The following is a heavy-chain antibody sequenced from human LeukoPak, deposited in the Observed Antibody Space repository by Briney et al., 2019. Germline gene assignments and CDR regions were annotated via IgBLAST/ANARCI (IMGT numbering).Heavy chain of an antibody. D-gene: IGHD6-19*01. CDR1: GFTFSYYA. CDR3: AKTNNGWYYFDY. V-gene: IGHV3-23*01. CDR2: ISSNGGST. J-gene: IGHJ4*02. Sequence: PGGSLRLSCAASGFTFSYYAMSWVRQAPGKGLEWVSAISSNGGSTYFADSVKGRFSISRDNSKSTLYLQMNSLRAEDTALYYCAKTNNGWYYFDYWGQGTLVTVSS.